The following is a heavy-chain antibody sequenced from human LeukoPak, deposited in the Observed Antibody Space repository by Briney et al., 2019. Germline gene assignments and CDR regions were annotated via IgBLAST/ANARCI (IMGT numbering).Heavy chain of an antibody. V-gene: IGHV1-8*01. Sequence: GASVKVSCKASGYTFTSYDIKWVRQATGQGLEWMGWMTPNSVNTYYTQKFQGRVTMIRNTSISTAYMELSSLRSEDTAVYYCAKGAIAVAGNWFDPWGQGTLVTVSS. CDR1: GYTFTSYD. J-gene: IGHJ5*02. CDR2: MTPNSVNT. CDR3: AKGAIAVAGNWFDP. D-gene: IGHD6-19*01.